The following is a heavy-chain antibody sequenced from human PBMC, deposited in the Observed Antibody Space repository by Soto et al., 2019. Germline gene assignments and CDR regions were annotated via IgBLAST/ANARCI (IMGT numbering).Heavy chain of an antibody. V-gene: IGHV4-59*01. CDR2: IYYSGST. CDR1: GGSISSYY. Sequence: SETLSLTCTVSGGSISSYYWSWIRQPPGKGLEWIGYIYYSGSTNYNPSLKSRVTISVDTSKNQFSLKLSSVTAADTAVYYCARPALLVTTFDSWGQGTPVTVSS. CDR3: ARPALLVTTFDS. J-gene: IGHJ4*02. D-gene: IGHD4-17*01.